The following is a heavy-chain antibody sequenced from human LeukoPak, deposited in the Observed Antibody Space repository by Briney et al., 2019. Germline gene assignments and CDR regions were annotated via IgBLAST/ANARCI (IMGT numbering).Heavy chain of an antibody. CDR1: GGSISSSSYY. Sequence: SETLSLTCTASGGSISSSSYYWGWVRQPPGKGLEWIGNIYYSGSTYYNPSLKSRVTISVDTSKNQFSLKLSSVTAADTAVYYCARLKDIGVLPGTPYFDYWGQGTLVTVSS. V-gene: IGHV4-39*01. CDR3: ARLKDIGVLPGTPYFDY. J-gene: IGHJ4*02. D-gene: IGHD2-2*01. CDR2: IYYSGST.